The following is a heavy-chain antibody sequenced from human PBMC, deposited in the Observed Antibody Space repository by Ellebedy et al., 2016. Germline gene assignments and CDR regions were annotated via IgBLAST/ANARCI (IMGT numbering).Heavy chain of an antibody. CDR3: ARGAYCVGESCHFDY. CDR1: GGSISTYY. Sequence: SETLSLTXTVSGGSISTYYWSWIRQPAGKGLEWIGRLYNSGSTNYNPSLKSRVTMSVEMSKSQFSLKLTSVTAADTAVYYCARGAYCVGESCHFDYWGQGTLVTVSS. CDR2: LYNSGST. V-gene: IGHV4-4*07. D-gene: IGHD2-21*01. J-gene: IGHJ4*02.